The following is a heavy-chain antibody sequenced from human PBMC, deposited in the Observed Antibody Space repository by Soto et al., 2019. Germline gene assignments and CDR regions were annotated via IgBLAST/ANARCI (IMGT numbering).Heavy chain of an antibody. J-gene: IGHJ3*01. V-gene: IGHV1-18*04. CDR1: GYTFTSYG. Sequence: QVQLVQSGGEVKKPGASVKVSCKASGYTFTSYGISWVRQVPGQGLEWMGWISAYNRKTIYAQNFQGRITMTTDTSTSTAYMELRSLRSDDTAVYYWARGIMMVHRGDAFDFWGQGKMVTVSS. CDR3: ARGIMMVHRGDAFDF. CDR2: ISAYNRKT. D-gene: IGHD3-16*01.